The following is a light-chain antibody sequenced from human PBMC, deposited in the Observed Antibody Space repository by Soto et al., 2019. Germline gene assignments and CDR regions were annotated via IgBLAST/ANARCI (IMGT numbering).Light chain of an antibody. CDR3: QQYDNWPRT. Sequence: ESVMTQSLTTLSVSPGERGTLSCRASQDISSNLAWYQQKPGQTPRLLIHGASTRATGIPARFSGSGSGTRFTLTIASLQSEDFAVYYCQQYDNWPRTFGQGTKVDIK. V-gene: IGKV3-15*01. CDR2: GAS. CDR1: QDISSN. J-gene: IGKJ1*01.